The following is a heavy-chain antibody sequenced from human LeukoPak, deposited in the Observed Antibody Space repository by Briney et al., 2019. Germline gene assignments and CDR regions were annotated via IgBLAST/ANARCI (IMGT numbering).Heavy chain of an antibody. D-gene: IGHD3-22*01. CDR2: IIPIFGIA. Sequence: SVTVSCKASGGTFSSYASSWVRQAPGQGPEWMGRIIPIFGIANYAQKFQGRVTITADKSTSTAYMELSSLRSEDTAVYYCARVPTYDSSGYYYDYWGQGTLVTVSS. V-gene: IGHV1-69*04. CDR1: GGTFSSYA. J-gene: IGHJ4*02. CDR3: ARVPTYDSSGYYYDY.